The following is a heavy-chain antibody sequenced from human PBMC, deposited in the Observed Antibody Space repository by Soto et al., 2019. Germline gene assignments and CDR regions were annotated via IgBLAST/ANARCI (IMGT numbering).Heavy chain of an antibody. CDR2: IIPIFGTA. D-gene: IGHD3-22*01. V-gene: IGHV1-69*01. CDR1: GGTFSSYA. Sequence: QVQLVQSGAEVKKPGSSVKVSCKASGGTFSSYAISWVRQAPGQGLEWMGGIIPIFGTAKYAQKFQGRVTITADESTSTAYMEVSSLRSEDTAVYYCAREETYYYDSSGYKLLRYYGMDVWGQGTTVTVSS. J-gene: IGHJ6*02. CDR3: AREETYYYDSSGYKLLRYYGMDV.